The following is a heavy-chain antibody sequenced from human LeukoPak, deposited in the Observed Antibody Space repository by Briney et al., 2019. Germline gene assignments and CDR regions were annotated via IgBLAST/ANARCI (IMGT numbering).Heavy chain of an antibody. D-gene: IGHD2-15*01. V-gene: IGHV3-53*01. J-gene: IGHJ4*02. CDR1: GFTVSSNY. CDR3: ARTEGYCSGGSCYARYFDY. Sequence: GGSLRLSCAASGFTVSSNYMSWVRQAPGKGLEWVSVIYSGGITYYADSVKGRFTISRDNSKNTLYLQMNSLRAEDTAVDYCARTEGYCSGGSCYARYFDYWGQGTLVTVSS. CDR2: IYSGGIT.